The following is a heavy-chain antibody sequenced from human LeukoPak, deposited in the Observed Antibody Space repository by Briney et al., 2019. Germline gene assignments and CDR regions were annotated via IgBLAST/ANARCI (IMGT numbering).Heavy chain of an antibody. J-gene: IGHJ3*02. V-gene: IGHV1-18*01. CDR1: GYTFTSYG. D-gene: IGHD1-26*01. Sequence: ASVKVSCKASGYTFTSYGISWVRQAPGQGLEWMGWISAYNGNTNYAQKLQGRVTMTTDTSTSTAYMELRSLRSDDTAVYYCARDQHSGSYFSDAFDIWGQGTMVTVSS. CDR2: ISAYNGNT. CDR3: ARDQHSGSYFSDAFDI.